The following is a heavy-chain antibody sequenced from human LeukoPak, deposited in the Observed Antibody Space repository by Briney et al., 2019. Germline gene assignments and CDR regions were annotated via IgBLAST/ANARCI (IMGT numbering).Heavy chain of an antibody. CDR2: MCGSGGST. J-gene: IGHJ4*02. CDR1: GFTFSSYA. Sequence: PGVSLRLSCAASGFTFSSYAMRWVRQARGGGLECVSAMCGSGGSTYYADSVKGRFTISRDNSKNTLYLQMDSLRGEDTAVYYCARDPVRDGYPYSFDYWGQGTLVTVSS. CDR3: ARDPVRDGYPYSFDY. D-gene: IGHD5-24*01. V-gene: IGHV3-23*01.